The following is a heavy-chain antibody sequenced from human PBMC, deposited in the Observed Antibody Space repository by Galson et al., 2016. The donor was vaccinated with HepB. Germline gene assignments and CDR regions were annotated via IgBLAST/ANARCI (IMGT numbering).Heavy chain of an antibody. V-gene: IGHV1-46*01. Sequence: SVKVSCKASGYTFTNYYIHWVRQAPGQGLEWMGLINPSGGTIRYAQKFQGRVTKTRDTSTSTVYMELSSLRSEDTAVFYCARYGSGSFDFWGQGTLVTVSS. J-gene: IGHJ4*02. CDR1: GYTFTNYY. CDR2: INPSGGTI. CDR3: ARYGSGSFDF. D-gene: IGHD3-10*01.